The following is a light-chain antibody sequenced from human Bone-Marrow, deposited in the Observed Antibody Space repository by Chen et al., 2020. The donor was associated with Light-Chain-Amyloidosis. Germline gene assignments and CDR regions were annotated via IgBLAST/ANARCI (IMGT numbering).Light chain of an antibody. CDR1: SSDVGGDNH. CDR2: EVT. CDR3: SSYTITNTLV. Sequence: QSALTQPASLSGSPGQSLTISCTGTSSDVGGDNHVSWYQQHPDTAPKLMIYEVTNRPSWVPDRFSGSKADNTASLTISGLQTEDEADYFCSSYTITNTLVFGSGTRVTVL. V-gene: IGLV2-14*01. J-gene: IGLJ1*01.